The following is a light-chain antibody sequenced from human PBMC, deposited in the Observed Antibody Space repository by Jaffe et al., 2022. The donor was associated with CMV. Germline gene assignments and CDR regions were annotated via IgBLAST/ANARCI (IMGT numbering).Light chain of an antibody. Sequence: EIVLTQSPGTLSLSPGERATLSCRASQSVSSSYLAWYQQKPGQAPRLLIYGASSRATGIPDRFSGSGSGTDFTLTISRLEPEDFAVYYCQQYGSSFPGVTFGPGTKVDIK. CDR2: GAS. J-gene: IGKJ3*01. CDR1: QSVSSSY. V-gene: IGKV3-20*01. CDR3: QQYGSSFPGVT.